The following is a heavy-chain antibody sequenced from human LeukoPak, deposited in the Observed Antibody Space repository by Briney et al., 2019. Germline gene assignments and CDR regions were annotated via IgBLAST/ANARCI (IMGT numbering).Heavy chain of an antibody. J-gene: IGHJ4*02. CDR1: GGSITSSY. D-gene: IGHD2-2*01. Sequence: SETLSLTCTVSGGSITSSYWSWIRQPPGKGLEWIGFFYYSGSTNYNPSLKSRVTISLDTSKTQFSLKLTSVTAADTAVSYCARARYGSTSCPYYFDYWGPGTLVTVSS. V-gene: IGHV4-59*01. CDR2: FYYSGST. CDR3: ARARYGSTSCPYYFDY.